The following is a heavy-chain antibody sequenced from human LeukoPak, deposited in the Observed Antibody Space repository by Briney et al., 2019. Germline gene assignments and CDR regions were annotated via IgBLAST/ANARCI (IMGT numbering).Heavy chain of an antibody. CDR3: ARAPSGYSYGTPFDY. Sequence: ASETLSLTCTVSGYSISSGYYWGWIRQPPGKGLEWIGSIYHSGSTYYNPSLKSRVTISVDTSKNQFSLKLSSVTAADTAVYYCARAPSGYSYGTPFDYWGQGTRVTVSS. D-gene: IGHD5-18*01. J-gene: IGHJ4*02. CDR1: GYSISSGYY. V-gene: IGHV4-38-2*02. CDR2: IYHSGST.